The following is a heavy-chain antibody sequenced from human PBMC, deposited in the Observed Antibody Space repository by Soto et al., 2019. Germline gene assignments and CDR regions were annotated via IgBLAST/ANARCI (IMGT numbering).Heavy chain of an antibody. CDR1: GFTFSTYS. Sequence: GGSLRLSCAASGFTFSTYSMNWVRQAPGKGLEWVADITTSSSFRFYADSVKGRFTISRDDAKNSLYLQMNSLRAEDTGVYYCARDLGVALATLTLDYWGQGALVTVSS. CDR2: ITTSSSFR. CDR3: ARDLGVALATLTLDY. V-gene: IGHV3-21*01. J-gene: IGHJ4*02. D-gene: IGHD2-15*01.